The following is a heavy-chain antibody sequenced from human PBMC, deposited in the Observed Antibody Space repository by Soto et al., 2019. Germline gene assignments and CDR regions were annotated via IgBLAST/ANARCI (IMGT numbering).Heavy chain of an antibody. Sequence: SVKVSCKASGGTFSSYAISWVRQAPGQGLEWMGGIIPIFGTANYAQKFQGRVTITADESTSTAYMELSSLTSDDTAVYYCARAPLGIIVATDFWGQGTLVTVSS. CDR1: GGTFSSYA. D-gene: IGHD3-22*01. CDR3: ARAPLGIIVATDF. CDR2: IIPIFGTA. V-gene: IGHV1-69*13. J-gene: IGHJ4*02.